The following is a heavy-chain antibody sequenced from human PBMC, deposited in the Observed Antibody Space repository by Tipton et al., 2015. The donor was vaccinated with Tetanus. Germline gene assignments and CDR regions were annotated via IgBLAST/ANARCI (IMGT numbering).Heavy chain of an antibody. Sequence: TLSLTCTVSGGSISSYYWSWIRQPPGKGLEWIGSIYYSGSSYYNPTLKSRVTMSVDTSKNQFSLKLDSVTAADAAVYYCARPGVGGYTGYYFDFWGQGTVVTVSS. CDR1: GGSISSYY. CDR3: ARPGVGGYTGYYFDF. J-gene: IGHJ4*02. V-gene: IGHV4-39*01. CDR2: IYYSGSS. D-gene: IGHD5-12*01.